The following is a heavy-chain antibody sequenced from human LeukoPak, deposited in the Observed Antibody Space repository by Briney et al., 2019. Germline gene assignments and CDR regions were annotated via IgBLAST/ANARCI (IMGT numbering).Heavy chain of an antibody. V-gene: IGHV3-30*02. CDR1: GFTFSNYG. D-gene: IGHD5-18*01. Sequence: GGSLRLSCVASGFTFSNYGTHWVRQAPGKGLEWVTFMQYDGSVEFYADSVKGRFTISRDNSKNTVYLQMNSLRAEDTAVYYCAREFPGYSYGIDYWGQGTLVTVSS. CDR3: AREFPGYSYGIDY. CDR2: MQYDGSVE. J-gene: IGHJ4*02.